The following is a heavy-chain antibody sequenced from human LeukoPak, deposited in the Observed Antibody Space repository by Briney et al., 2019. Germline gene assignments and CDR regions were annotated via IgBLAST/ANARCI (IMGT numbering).Heavy chain of an antibody. J-gene: IGHJ6*03. D-gene: IGHD1-1*01. CDR3: ARVDWTGGNYYMDV. Sequence: GGSLRLSCAASGFTFSSFEMSWVRQAPGTGLEWISYISSSGSTMYYADSVKGHFTTSRDNVKNSLYLQMNSLRAEDTAVYYCARVDWTGGNYYMDVWGKGTTVTISS. CDR1: GFTFSSFE. V-gene: IGHV3-48*03. CDR2: ISSSGSTM.